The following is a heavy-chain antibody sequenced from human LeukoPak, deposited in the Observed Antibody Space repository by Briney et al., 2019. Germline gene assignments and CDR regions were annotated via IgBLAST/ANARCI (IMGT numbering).Heavy chain of an antibody. J-gene: IGHJ5*02. D-gene: IGHD2-15*01. Sequence: PGGSLRLSCAASGFTFSSYSMNWVRQAPGKGLEWVSSISSSSSYIYYADSVKGRFTISRDNAKNSLYLQMNSLRAEDTAVYYCARDSPLGYCSGGSCPNWSDPWGQGTLVTVSS. V-gene: IGHV3-21*01. CDR2: ISSSSSYI. CDR1: GFTFSSYS. CDR3: ARDSPLGYCSGGSCPNWSDP.